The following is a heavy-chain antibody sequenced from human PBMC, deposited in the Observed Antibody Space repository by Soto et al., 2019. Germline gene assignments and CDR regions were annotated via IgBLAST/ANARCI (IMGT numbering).Heavy chain of an antibody. CDR2: ISYDSDTI. D-gene: IGHD3-3*01. CDR3: ARLYYDYV. V-gene: IGHV3-48*02. CDR1: GFTFSSYA. Sequence: PGGSLRLSCAASGFTFSSYAMSWVRQAAGKGLEWIAYISYDSDTIQYADSVKGRFTISRDNAKNSLYLQMNSLRDEDTAVYYCARLYYDYVWGQGTTVTVSS. J-gene: IGHJ6*02.